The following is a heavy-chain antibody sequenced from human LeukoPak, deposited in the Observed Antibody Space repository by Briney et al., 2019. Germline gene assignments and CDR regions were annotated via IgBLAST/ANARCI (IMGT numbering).Heavy chain of an antibody. CDR3: ASDASYYHDSSGYYHFDY. CDR1: GGTFSSYA. CDR2: IIPIFGTA. J-gene: IGHJ4*02. Sequence: GASVKVSCKASGGTFSSYAISWVRQAPGQGLEWMGGIIPIFGTANYAQKFQGRVTITADKSTSTAYMELSSLRSEDTAVYYCASDASYYHDSSGYYHFDYWGQGTLVTVSS. V-gene: IGHV1-69*06. D-gene: IGHD3-22*01.